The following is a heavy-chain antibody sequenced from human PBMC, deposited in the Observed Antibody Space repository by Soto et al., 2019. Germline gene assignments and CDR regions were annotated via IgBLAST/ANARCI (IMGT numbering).Heavy chain of an antibody. J-gene: IGHJ3*02. CDR2: IWYDGSNK. V-gene: IGHV3-33*01. D-gene: IGHD3-9*01. CDR1: GFTFSSYG. CDR3: AREGYDILTGSPDAFDI. Sequence: QVQLVESGGGVVQPGRSLRLSCAASGFTFSSYGMYWVRQAPGKGLEWVAVIWYDGSNKYYADSVKGRFTISRDNSKNTLYLKINSLRAEETAVYYCAREGYDILTGSPDAFDIWGQGTMVTVSS.